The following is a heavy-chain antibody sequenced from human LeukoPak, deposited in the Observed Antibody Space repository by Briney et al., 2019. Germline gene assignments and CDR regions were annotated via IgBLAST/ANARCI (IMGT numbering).Heavy chain of an antibody. CDR2: ISYEESNE. CDR1: GFTFRSYA. V-gene: IGHV3-30-3*01. Sequence: GGSLRLSCAASGFTFRSYAMHWVRQAPPKGRAWVAGISYEESNEYYADSVKGRVTISRDKSKNRLYLQMNSLRAEDTAVYYCARYRNQNSSRGNYYYYGMDVWGQGTTVTVSS. D-gene: IGHD6-13*01. CDR3: ARYRNQNSSRGNYYYYGMDV. J-gene: IGHJ6*02.